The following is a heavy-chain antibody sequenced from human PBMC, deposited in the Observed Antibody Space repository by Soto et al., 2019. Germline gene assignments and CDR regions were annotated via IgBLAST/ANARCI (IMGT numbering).Heavy chain of an antibody. CDR2: INHSGST. CDR3: ARDRLTMVRNRLGYNWFDP. Sequence: PSETLSLTCAVYGGSFSGYYWSWIRQPPGKGLEWIGEINHSGSTNYNPSLKSRVTISVDTSKNQFSLKLSSVTAADTAVYYCARDRLTMVRNRLGYNWFDPWGQGTLVTVSS. CDR1: GGSFSGYY. D-gene: IGHD3-10*01. J-gene: IGHJ5*02. V-gene: IGHV4-34*01.